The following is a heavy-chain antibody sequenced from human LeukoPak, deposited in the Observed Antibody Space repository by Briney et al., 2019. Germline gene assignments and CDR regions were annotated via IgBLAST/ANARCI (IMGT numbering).Heavy chain of an antibody. J-gene: IGHJ4*02. V-gene: IGHV3-11*01. CDR3: ARPHYEWLAIDY. D-gene: IGHD6-19*01. CDR2: ISSSGSTI. CDR1: GFTFSDYY. Sequence: GGSLRLSCAASGFTFSDYYMSWVRQAPGKGLEWVSYISSSGSTIYYADSVKGRFTISRDNAKNSLYLQMNSLRAEDTAVYYCARPHYEWLAIDYWGQGTLVTVSS.